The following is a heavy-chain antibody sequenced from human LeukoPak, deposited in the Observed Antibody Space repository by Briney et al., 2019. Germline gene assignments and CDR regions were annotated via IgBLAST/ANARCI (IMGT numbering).Heavy chain of an antibody. CDR3: ATDLEEKPRGAFDI. D-gene: IGHD1-14*01. Sequence: SETLSLTCTVSGGSISSYSWSWIRQPPGKGLEWIGYIYDNGSTNYNPSLQSRVAVSLDTSKNQFSLKLSSVTAADTAVYYCATDLEEKPRGAFDIWGQGTMVTVSS. CDR1: GGSISSYS. CDR2: IYDNGST. V-gene: IGHV4-59*12. J-gene: IGHJ3*02.